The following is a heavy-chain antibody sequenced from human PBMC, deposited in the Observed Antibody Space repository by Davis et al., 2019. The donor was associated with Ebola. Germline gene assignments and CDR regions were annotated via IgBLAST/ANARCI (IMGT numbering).Heavy chain of an antibody. Sequence: ASVKVSCKASGYTFTSYTISWVRQAPGQGLEWMGWINPHNGNTNYAQNVQGRVIMTSDTATTTAYMEVGSLRSDDTAVYYCARAQFPTTSDHWGQGTLVTVSS. CDR1: GYTFTSYT. CDR3: ARAQFPTTSDH. D-gene: IGHD1-1*01. J-gene: IGHJ4*02. CDR2: INPHNGNT. V-gene: IGHV1-18*01.